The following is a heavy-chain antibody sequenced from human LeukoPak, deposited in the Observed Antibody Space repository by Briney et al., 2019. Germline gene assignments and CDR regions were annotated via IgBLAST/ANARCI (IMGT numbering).Heavy chain of an antibody. D-gene: IGHD1-26*01. V-gene: IGHV3-33*06. Sequence: GGSLRLSCAASGFTFSDYGIHWVRQAPGKGLEWVAVIWYDGTNKYYGDSVKGRFTISRANSKNTLYLQMNSLRAEDTAVYYCAKDRGSYSTTADSWGQGTLVTVSS. CDR3: AKDRGSYSTTADS. CDR2: IWYDGTNK. CDR1: GFTFSDYG. J-gene: IGHJ5*01.